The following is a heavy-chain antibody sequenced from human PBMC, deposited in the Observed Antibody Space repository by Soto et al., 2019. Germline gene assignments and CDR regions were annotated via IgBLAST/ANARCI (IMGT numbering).Heavy chain of an antibody. Sequence: ASVKVSCKVSGYTLTELSMHWVRQAPGKGLEWMGGFDPEDGETIYAQKFQGRVTMTEDTSTDTAYMELSSLRSEDTAVYYCATAELLHSGSHYFYGMDVWGQGTTVTVSS. J-gene: IGHJ6*02. V-gene: IGHV1-24*01. CDR3: ATAELLHSGSHYFYGMDV. D-gene: IGHD1-26*01. CDR1: GYTLTELS. CDR2: FDPEDGET.